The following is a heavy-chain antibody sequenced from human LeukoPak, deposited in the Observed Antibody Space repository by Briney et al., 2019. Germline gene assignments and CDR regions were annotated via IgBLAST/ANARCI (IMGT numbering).Heavy chain of an antibody. Sequence: ASVKVSCKASGYTFTSYGISWVRQAPGQGLEWMGWISAYNGNTNYAQKLQGRVTMTTDTSTSTAYMDLRSLRSDDTAVYYCARASYDSSGYYPHSDYWGQGTLVTVSS. CDR1: GYTFTSYG. V-gene: IGHV1-18*01. CDR2: ISAYNGNT. CDR3: ARASYDSSGYYPHSDY. D-gene: IGHD3-22*01. J-gene: IGHJ4*02.